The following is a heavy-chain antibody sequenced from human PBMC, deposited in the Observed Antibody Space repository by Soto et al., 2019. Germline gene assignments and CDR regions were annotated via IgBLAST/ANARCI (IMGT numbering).Heavy chain of an antibody. D-gene: IGHD6-13*01. Sequence: QVQLVQSGAEVKKPGSSVKVSCKASGGTFSSYAISWVRQAPGQGLEWMGGIIPIFGTANYAQKFQGRVTITADKPTSTAYMELSSLRSEDTAVYYCARAWWGAAAVPLHFDYWGQGTLVTVSS. CDR3: ARAWWGAAAVPLHFDY. V-gene: IGHV1-69*06. CDR2: IIPIFGTA. J-gene: IGHJ4*02. CDR1: GGTFSSYA.